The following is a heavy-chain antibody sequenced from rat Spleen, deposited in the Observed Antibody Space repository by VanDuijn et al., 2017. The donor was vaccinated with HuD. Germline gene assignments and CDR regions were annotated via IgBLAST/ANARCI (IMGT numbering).Heavy chain of an antibody. Sequence: EVQLVESGGGLVQPGRSLKLSCAASGFTFSDYNMAWVRQAPKKGLEWVATISYDGSSTYYRDSVKGRFTISRDNAKSTLYLQIDSLRSEDTATYYCARHTYGSYGWFAYWGQGTLVTVSS. CDR2: ISYDGSST. V-gene: IGHV5-7*01. CDR1: GFTFSDYN. J-gene: IGHJ3*01. CDR3: ARHTYGSYGWFAY. D-gene: IGHD1-3*01.